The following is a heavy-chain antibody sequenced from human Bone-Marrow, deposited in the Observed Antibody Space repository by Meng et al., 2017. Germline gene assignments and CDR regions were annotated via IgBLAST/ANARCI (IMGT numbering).Heavy chain of an antibody. D-gene: IGHD5-18*01. CDR1: GFTFNSYG. CDR2: IWYDGSDK. V-gene: IGHV3-33*01. Sequence: QVQLVESGGGVVQPERSLRLSCAASGFTFNSYGIHWVRQAPGKGLEWVALIWYDGSDKYYADSVKGRFTVSRDNSKNILYLELNSLRAEDTAVYYCARELHQGYSYGFFAYWGQGTLVTVSS. CDR3: ARELHQGYSYGFFAY. J-gene: IGHJ4*02.